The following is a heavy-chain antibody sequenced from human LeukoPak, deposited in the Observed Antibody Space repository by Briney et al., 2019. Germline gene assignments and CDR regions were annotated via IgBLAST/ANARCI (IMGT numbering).Heavy chain of an antibody. Sequence: GGSLRLSCAASGFPFSSYAMHWVRQAPVKGLEYVSAISDSGGSPYADSVKGRFTISRDNSKNTLYLQMSSLRAEDTAVYFCVRGYSFGPYGMDVWGQGTTVTVSS. CDR3: VRGYSFGPYGMDV. CDR1: GFPFSSYA. V-gene: IGHV3-64D*09. J-gene: IGHJ6*02. CDR2: ISDSGGSP. D-gene: IGHD2-15*01.